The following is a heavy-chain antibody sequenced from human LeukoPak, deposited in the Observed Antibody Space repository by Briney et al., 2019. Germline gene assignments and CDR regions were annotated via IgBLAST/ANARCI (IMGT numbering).Heavy chain of an antibody. D-gene: IGHD3-10*02. CDR2: INHSGST. CDR1: GGSFSDYY. V-gene: IGHV4-34*01. CDR3: ARRRVLMFNSIDY. Sequence: ASETLSLTCAVYGGSFSDYYWSWIRQSPGKGLEWIGEINHSGSTNYNPSLESRVTISVDTSKKQFLLKLTSVTAADTAVYFCARRRVLMFNSIDYWGQGTLVTVSS. J-gene: IGHJ4*02.